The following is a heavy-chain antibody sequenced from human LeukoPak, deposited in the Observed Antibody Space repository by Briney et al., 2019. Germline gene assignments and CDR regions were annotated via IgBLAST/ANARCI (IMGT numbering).Heavy chain of an antibody. CDR3: ARHFHYGDYYFDY. V-gene: IGHV4-30-4*08. CDR2: IYYSGST. Sequence: SQTLSLTCTVSGGSISSGDYYWSWIRQPPGKGLEWIGYIYYSGSTNYNPSLKSRVTISVDTSKNQFSLKLSSVTAADTAVYYCARHFHYGDYYFDYWGQGTLVTVSS. J-gene: IGHJ4*02. CDR1: GGSISSGDYY. D-gene: IGHD4-17*01.